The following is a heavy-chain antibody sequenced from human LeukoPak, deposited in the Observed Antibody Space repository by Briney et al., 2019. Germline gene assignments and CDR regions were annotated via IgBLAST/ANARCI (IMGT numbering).Heavy chain of an antibody. Sequence: SETLSLTCAVYGGSFSGYYWGWIRQPPGKGLEWIGSIYYSGSIYYNPPLKSRVTISVDTSKNQFSLKLSSVTAANTAVYYCASLRERSYYARGFDYWGQGTLVTVSS. D-gene: IGHD3-3*01. CDR3: ASLRERSYYARGFDY. CDR1: GGSFSGYY. V-gene: IGHV4-39*01. J-gene: IGHJ4*02. CDR2: IYYSGSI.